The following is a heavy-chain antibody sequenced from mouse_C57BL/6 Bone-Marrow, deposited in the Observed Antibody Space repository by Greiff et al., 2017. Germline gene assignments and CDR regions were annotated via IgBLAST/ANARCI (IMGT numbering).Heavy chain of an antibody. CDR3: AVYYGNYAFDY. D-gene: IGHD2-1*01. J-gene: IGHJ2*01. CDR1: GYTFTSYW. Sequence: QVQLQQPGAELAKPGASVKLSCKASGYTFTSYWMQWVKQRPGQGLEWIGEIDPSDSYTNYNQKFKGKATLTVDTSSSTAYMQLSSLTSEDSAVYYCAVYYGNYAFDYWGQGTTLTVSS. CDR2: IDPSDSYT. V-gene: IGHV1-50*01.